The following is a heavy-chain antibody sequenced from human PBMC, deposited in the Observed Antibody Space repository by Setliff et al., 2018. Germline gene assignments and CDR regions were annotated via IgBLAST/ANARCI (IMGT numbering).Heavy chain of an antibody. CDR2: IKKDGSEK. Sequence: PGGSLRLSCVASGFTFSSFWMSWVRQAPGKGLEWVAKIKKDGSEKYYVGSVRGRFTISRDNAKESMYLQMESLTAEDTAVYYRARDYYDDGSGYSADAFDLWGQGTMVTVSS. D-gene: IGHD3-22*01. CDR3: ARDYYDDGSGYSADAFDL. CDR1: GFTFSSFW. V-gene: IGHV3-7*01. J-gene: IGHJ3*01.